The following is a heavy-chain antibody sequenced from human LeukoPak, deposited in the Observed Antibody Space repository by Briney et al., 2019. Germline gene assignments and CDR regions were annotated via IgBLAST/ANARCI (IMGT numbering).Heavy chain of an antibody. CDR1: GFTFSDYW. Sequence: GGSLRLSCAASGFTFSDYWMIWVRQAPGKGLEWVANINEDASKKYYVDSVEGRFTISRDDAKNSLYLQMNSLRAEDTAMYYCATRTYSSSPSWGQGTLVTVSS. D-gene: IGHD6-6*01. CDR3: ATRTYSSSPS. J-gene: IGHJ5*02. CDR2: INEDASKK. V-gene: IGHV3-7*01.